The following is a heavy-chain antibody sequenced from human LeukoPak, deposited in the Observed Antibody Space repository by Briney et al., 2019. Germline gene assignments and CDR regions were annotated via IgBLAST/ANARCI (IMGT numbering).Heavy chain of an antibody. CDR1: GGSFSGYY. CDR2: INHSGST. J-gene: IGHJ4*02. D-gene: IGHD6-19*01. CDR3: ARGYGIAVAGPFDY. Sequence: SETLSLTCAVYGGSFSGYYWSWIRPPPGKGLEWIGEINHSGSTNYNPSLKSRVTISVDTSKNQFSLKLSSVTAADTAVYYCARGYGIAVAGPFDYWGQGTLVTVSS. V-gene: IGHV4-34*01.